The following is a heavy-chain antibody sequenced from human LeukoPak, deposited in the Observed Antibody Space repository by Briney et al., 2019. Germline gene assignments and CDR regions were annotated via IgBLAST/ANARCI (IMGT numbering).Heavy chain of an antibody. V-gene: IGHV4-34*01. CDR3: ARGLPGGDYYDSSGYDY. CDR1: GGSFSGYY. Sequence: SETLSLTCAVYGGSFSGYYWSWIRQPPGKGLEWIGGINHSGSTNYNPSLKSRVTISVDTSKNQFSLKLSSVTAADTAVYYCARGLPGGDYYDSSGYDYWGQGTLVTVSS. CDR2: INHSGST. J-gene: IGHJ4*02. D-gene: IGHD3-22*01.